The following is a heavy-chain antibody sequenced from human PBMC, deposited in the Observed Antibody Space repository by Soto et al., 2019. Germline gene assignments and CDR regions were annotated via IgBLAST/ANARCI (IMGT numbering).Heavy chain of an antibody. CDR3: ARESLISIGESDY. Sequence: SETLSLTCTVSGGSISSGDYYWSWTRQPPGKGLEWIGYIYYSGSTYYNPSLKSRVTISVDTSKNQFSLKLSSVTAADTAVYYCARESLISIGESDYWGQGTLVTVSS. CDR2: IYYSGST. V-gene: IGHV4-30-4*01. J-gene: IGHJ4*02. CDR1: GGSISSGDYY. D-gene: IGHD3-16*01.